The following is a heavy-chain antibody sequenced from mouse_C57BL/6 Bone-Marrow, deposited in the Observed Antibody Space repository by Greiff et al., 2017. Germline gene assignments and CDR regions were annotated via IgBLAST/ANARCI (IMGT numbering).Heavy chain of an antibody. V-gene: IGHV5-12*01. Sequence: DVMLVESGGGLVQPGGSLKLSCAASGFTFSDYYMYWVRQTPEKRLEWVAYISNGGGSTYYPDTVKGRFTISRDNAKNTLYLQMSRLKSEDTAMYYCARPYYYGSSRYAMDYRGQGTSVTVSS. D-gene: IGHD1-1*01. J-gene: IGHJ4*01. CDR3: ARPYYYGSSRYAMDY. CDR2: ISNGGGST. CDR1: GFTFSDYY.